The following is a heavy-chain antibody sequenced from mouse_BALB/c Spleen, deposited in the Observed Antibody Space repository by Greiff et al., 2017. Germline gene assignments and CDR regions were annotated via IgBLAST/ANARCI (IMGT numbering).Heavy chain of an antibody. V-gene: IGHV1-87*01. J-gene: IGHJ2*01. D-gene: IGHD1-1*01. CDR1: GYTFTSYW. CDR2: IYPGDGDT. CDR3: ARRITTVVATGFDY. Sequence: VKLMESGAELARPGASVKLSCKASGYTFTSYWMQWVKQRPGQGLEWIGAIYPGDGDTRYTQKFKGKATLTADKSSSTAYMQLSSLASEDSAVYYCARRITTVVATGFDYWGQGTTLTVSS.